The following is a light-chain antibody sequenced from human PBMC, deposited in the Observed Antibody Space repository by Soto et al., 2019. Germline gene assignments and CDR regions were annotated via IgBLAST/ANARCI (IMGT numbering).Light chain of an antibody. V-gene: IGLV2-14*01. CDR1: SSDIGGYNY. CDR3: SSYTSSTILVV. J-gene: IGLJ2*01. Sequence: QSVLTQPASVSGSPGQSITISCTGTSSDIGGYNYVSWYQQHPGKAPKLMIYDVSNRPSGVSNRFSGSKSGNTASLTISGLQAEDEADYHCSSYTSSTILVVFGGGTKLTVL. CDR2: DVS.